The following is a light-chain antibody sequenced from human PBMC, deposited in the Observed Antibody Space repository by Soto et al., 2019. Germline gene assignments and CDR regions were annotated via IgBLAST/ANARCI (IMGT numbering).Light chain of an antibody. CDR2: EVS. CDR3: SSYITSTTLVV. Sequence: QSALTQPASVSGSPGQSITISCTGTSSDVGDYNYVSWYQQHPGKAPKLMIYEVSNRPSGVSNRFSGSKSGNTASLTISGLQAEDEAAYYCSSYITSTTLVVFGGGTKVTVL. J-gene: IGLJ2*01. V-gene: IGLV2-14*01. CDR1: SSDVGDYNY.